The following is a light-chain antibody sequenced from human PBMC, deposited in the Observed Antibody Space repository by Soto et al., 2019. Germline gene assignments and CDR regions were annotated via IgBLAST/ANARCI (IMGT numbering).Light chain of an antibody. CDR1: QSVSSSY. Sequence: VLTQSPGTLSLSPGERATLSCRASQSVSSSYLAWYQQKPGQAPRLLIYGASSRATGIPDRFSGSGSGTDFTLTISRLEPGDFAVYYCQQYGSSRLTFGGGTKV. CDR2: GAS. V-gene: IGKV3-20*01. J-gene: IGKJ4*01. CDR3: QQYGSSRLT.